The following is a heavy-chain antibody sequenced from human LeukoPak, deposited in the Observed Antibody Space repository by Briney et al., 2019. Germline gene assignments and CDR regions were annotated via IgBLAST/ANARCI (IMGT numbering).Heavy chain of an antibody. CDR3: ARLISGYGSGDY. CDR2: IYHSGST. CDR1: GYSISSGYH. Sequence: KPSETLSLTCAVSGYSISSGYHWGWIRQPPGKGLEWIGSIYHSGSTYYNPSLKSRVTISVDTSKNQFSLKLSSVTAADTAVYYCARLISGYGSGDYWGQGTLVTVSS. D-gene: IGHD3-10*01. J-gene: IGHJ4*02. V-gene: IGHV4-38-2*01.